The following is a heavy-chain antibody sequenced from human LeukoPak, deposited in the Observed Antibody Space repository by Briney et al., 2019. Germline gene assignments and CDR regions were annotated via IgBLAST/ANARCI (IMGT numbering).Heavy chain of an antibody. J-gene: IGHJ5*02. CDR3: ARGMRGARGGGFFDQ. V-gene: IGHV3-74*01. Sequence: WGSLRLSCAASGFTFRSYWMHWVRQAPAQGLEWVSRVIRDGSFTNYADSVKGRFTISRDNAKNTLYLQMSSLRAEDTAVYFCARGMRGARGGGFFDQWGHGTLVTVSS. CDR1: GFTFRSYW. CDR2: VIRDGSFT. D-gene: IGHD3-16*01.